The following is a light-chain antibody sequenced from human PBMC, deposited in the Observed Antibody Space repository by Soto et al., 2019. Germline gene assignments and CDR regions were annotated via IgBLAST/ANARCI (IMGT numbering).Light chain of an antibody. V-gene: IGKV1-27*01. J-gene: IGKJ2*01. CDR2: AAS. Sequence: DFQMTQSPSSLSASVGDRVTITCRASQGIANYLAWYKQKPGRAPKLVIYAASTLQSGVPSRFSGSGSGTDFTLTISSLQAEDVATYYCQRYDNVPLAFGQGTKLEIK. CDR3: QRYDNVPLA. CDR1: QGIANY.